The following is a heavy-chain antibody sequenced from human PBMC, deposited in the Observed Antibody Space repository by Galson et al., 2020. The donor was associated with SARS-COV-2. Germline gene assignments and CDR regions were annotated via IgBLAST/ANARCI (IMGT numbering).Heavy chain of an antibody. V-gene: IGHV3-23*01. CDR2: ITTSGTST. J-gene: IGHJ5*02. CDR3: AKARVPAAVKWFDP. D-gene: IGHD2-2*01. Sequence: TGGSLRLSCAASGFTFSSYAMSWVRPAPGRGLEWVSTITTSGTSTYYADSVKGRFTISRDNSKNTLYLQMNSLRAEDTAVYYCAKARVPAAVKWFDPWGQGTLVTVSS. CDR1: GFTFSSYA.